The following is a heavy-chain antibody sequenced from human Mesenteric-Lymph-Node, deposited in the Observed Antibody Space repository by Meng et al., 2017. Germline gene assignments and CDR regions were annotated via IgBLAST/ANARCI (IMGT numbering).Heavy chain of an antibody. CDR3: ATHFGFSFDP. V-gene: IGHV4-4*02. CDR1: VDSISGTKW. Sequence: GQLQGPGPGLVKPSGTLSLTCAVSVDSISGTKWWSWVRRPPGKGLDWIGQIDNRGSASYNPSLKSRVTMSVDKSKNQMSLELTSVTAADTAVYFCATHFGFSFDPWGQGTLVTVSS. J-gene: IGHJ5*02. CDR2: IDNRGSA. D-gene: IGHD3-10*01.